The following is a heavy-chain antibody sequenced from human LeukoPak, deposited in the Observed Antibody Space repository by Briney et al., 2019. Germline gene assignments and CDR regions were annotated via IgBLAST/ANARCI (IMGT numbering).Heavy chain of an antibody. CDR1: GFTFSSYW. Sequence: GGSLRLSCAASGFTFSSYWMHWVRHVPGKGLVWVSRINSDGSRTNYADSVTGRFTISRDNAKNTLFLQLNSLRVEDTAVYYCARADLNGGSYFGSWGQGTLVTVSS. D-gene: IGHD1-26*01. V-gene: IGHV3-74*01. J-gene: IGHJ5*02. CDR3: ARADLNGGSYFGS. CDR2: INSDGSRT.